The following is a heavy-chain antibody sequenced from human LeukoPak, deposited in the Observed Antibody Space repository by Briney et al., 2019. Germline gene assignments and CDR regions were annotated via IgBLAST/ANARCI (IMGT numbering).Heavy chain of an antibody. V-gene: IGHV4-59*12. D-gene: IGHD1-26*01. CDR2: IYYSGST. CDR3: ARTTTGSDY. J-gene: IGHJ4*02. CDR1: GGSISSYY. Sequence: SETLSLTCTVSGGSISSYYWSWIRHPPGKGLEWIGYIYYSGSTKYNPSLKSRVTISVDTSKNQFSLKLSSVTAADTAVYYCARTTTGSDYWGQGTLVTVSS.